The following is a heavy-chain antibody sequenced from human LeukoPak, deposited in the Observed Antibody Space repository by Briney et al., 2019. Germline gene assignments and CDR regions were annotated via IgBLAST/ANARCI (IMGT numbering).Heavy chain of an antibody. CDR3: ASEPYCSSTSCYRFGFDY. CDR1: GYTFAGYY. V-gene: IGHV1-2*02. Sequence: GASVKVSCKASGYTFAGYYMHWVRQAPGQGLEWMGWINPNGGGTNYAQKFQGRVTMTRDTSISTAYMELSRLRSDDTAVYYCASEPYCSSTSCYRFGFDYWGQGTLVTVSS. D-gene: IGHD2-2*01. CDR2: INPNGGGT. J-gene: IGHJ4*02.